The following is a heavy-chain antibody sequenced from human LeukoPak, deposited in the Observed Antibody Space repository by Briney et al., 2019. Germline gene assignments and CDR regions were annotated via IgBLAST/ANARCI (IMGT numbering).Heavy chain of an antibody. D-gene: IGHD5-18*01. CDR3: ARDGGYRGDY. CDR1: GYTFNRYD. V-gene: IGHV1-18*01. J-gene: IGHJ4*02. CDR2: ISAYDGNT. Sequence: ASVKVSCKASGYTFNRYDVSWVRQAPGQGPEWMGWISAYDGNTHYPQKLQGRVTMTTDTSTSTAYMELRSLRSDDTAAYYCARDGGYRGDYWGQGTLVTVSS.